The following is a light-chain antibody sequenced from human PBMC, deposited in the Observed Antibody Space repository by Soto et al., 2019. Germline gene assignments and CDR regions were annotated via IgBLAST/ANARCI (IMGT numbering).Light chain of an antibody. CDR2: KAS. Sequence: DIQMTQSPSTLSGSVGDRVTITCRASQTISSWLAWYQQKPGKAPKLLIYKASTLKSGAPSRFSGSGSGTEFTLTISSLQPDDFAVYYCQQYGSSPPLTFGGGTKVDI. CDR3: QQYGSSPPLT. V-gene: IGKV1-5*03. CDR1: QTISSW. J-gene: IGKJ4*01.